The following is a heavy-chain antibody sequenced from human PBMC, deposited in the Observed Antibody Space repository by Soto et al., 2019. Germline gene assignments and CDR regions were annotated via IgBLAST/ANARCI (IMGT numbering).Heavy chain of an antibody. CDR1: GFTFSSYS. CDR2: ISSSSTI. J-gene: IGHJ3*02. D-gene: IGHD5-12*01. V-gene: IGHV3-48*01. Sequence: GGSLRLSCAASGFTFSSYSMNWVRQAPGKGLEWVSYISSSSTIYYADSVKGRFTISRDNAKNSLYLQMNSLRAEDTAVYYCARGRAPGGYASAFDIWGQGTMVTVSS. CDR3: ARGRAPGGYASAFDI.